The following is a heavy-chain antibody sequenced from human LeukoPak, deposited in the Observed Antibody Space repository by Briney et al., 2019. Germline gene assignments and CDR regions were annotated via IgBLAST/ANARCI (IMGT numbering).Heavy chain of an antibody. J-gene: IGHJ4*02. CDR3: AKTPPPAYYYDSSGYYYGYYFDY. Sequence: GGSLRLSCAASGFTFSSYAMSWVRQAPGKGLEWVSAISGSGGSTYYADSVKGRFTISRDNSKNTLYLQMNSLRAEDTAVYYCAKTPPPAYYYDSSGYYYGYYFDYWGQGTLVTVSS. V-gene: IGHV3-23*01. D-gene: IGHD3-22*01. CDR2: ISGSGGST. CDR1: GFTFSSYA.